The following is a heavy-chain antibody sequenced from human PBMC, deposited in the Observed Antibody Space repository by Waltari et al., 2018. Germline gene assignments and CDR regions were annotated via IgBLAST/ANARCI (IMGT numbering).Heavy chain of an antibody. CDR1: EYTFTAFY. J-gene: IGHJ4*02. D-gene: IGHD3-10*02. V-gene: IGHV1-2*02. CDR3: ARGVLFREFNYRDY. CDR2: INPDSGYT. Sequence: QIRLVQAGAVVKRPGTSGEVSCKGIEYTFTAFYIHWVRRAHGQGLEWLVWINPDSGYTIYAQNFQGRVTRASDMSMRSAYMEMIRLRSDDTSIYDCARGVLFREFNYRDYWGQGSPFTVSS.